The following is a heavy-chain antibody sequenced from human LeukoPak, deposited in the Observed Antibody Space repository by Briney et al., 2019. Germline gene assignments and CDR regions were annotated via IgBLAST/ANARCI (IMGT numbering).Heavy chain of an antibody. J-gene: IGHJ3*02. V-gene: IGHV3-7*01. CDR2: IKQDGSEK. CDR1: GFMFNNYW. CDR3: ARDPLNGALDI. Sequence: GGSLRLSCVASGFMFNNYWMTWVRQAPGKGLEWVANIKQDGSEKYYVDSVKGRFTISRDNAKNSLYLQMNSLRAEDTAVYYCARDPLNGALDIWGQGTLVTVSS.